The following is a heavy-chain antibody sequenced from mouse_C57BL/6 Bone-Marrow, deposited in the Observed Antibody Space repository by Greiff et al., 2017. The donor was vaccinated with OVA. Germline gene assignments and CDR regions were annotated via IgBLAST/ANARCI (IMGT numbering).Heavy chain of an antibody. V-gene: IGHV14-4*01. CDR3: TTLTTEVVGY. Sequence: EVKLQESGAELVRPGASVKLSCTASGFNIKDDYMHWVKQRPEQGLEWIGWIDPENGDTAYASKFQGKATITADTSSNTAYLQLSSLTSEDTAVYYWTTLTTEVVGYWGQGTTLTVSS. CDR2: IDPENGDT. D-gene: IGHD1-1*01. J-gene: IGHJ2*01. CDR1: GFNIKDDY.